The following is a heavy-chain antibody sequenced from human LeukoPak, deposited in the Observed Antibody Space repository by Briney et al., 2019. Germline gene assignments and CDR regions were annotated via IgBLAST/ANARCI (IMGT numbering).Heavy chain of an antibody. D-gene: IGHD2-15*01. Sequence: GRSLRLSCAASGFTFSSNVMHWVRQAPGKGLEWVAFISHDGSNKNYVDSVKGRFTISRDNSKNTLDLQMNSLRAEDTAVYYCVKRYCSGGSCYPYYFDYWGQGTLVTVSS. V-gene: IGHV3-30*18. J-gene: IGHJ4*02. CDR2: ISHDGSNK. CDR3: VKRYCSGGSCYPYYFDY. CDR1: GFTFSSNV.